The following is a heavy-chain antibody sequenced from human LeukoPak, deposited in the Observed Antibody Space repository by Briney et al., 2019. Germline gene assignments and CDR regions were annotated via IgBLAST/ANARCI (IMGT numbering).Heavy chain of an antibody. CDR1: GYTFTSYG. CDR3: ARNPEPSSGYYHHDAFDI. D-gene: IGHD3-22*01. J-gene: IGHJ3*02. Sequence: ASVKVSCKASGYTFTSYGISWVRQAPGQGLEWMGGIIPIFGTANYAQKFQGRVTITTDESTSTAYMELSSLRSEDTAVYYCARNPEPSSGYYHHDAFDIWGQGTMVTVSS. V-gene: IGHV1-69*05. CDR2: IIPIFGTA.